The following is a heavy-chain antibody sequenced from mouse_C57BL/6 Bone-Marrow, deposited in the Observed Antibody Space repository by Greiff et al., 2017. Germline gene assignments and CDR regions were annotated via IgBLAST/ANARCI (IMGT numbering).Heavy chain of an antibody. CDR3: ARDLRPYYFDY. CDR2: ISAGGSYT. Sequence: EVMLVESGGGLVKPGGSLKLSCAASGFTFSSYAMSWVRQTPEKRLEWVATISAGGSYTYYPDNVKGRFTISRDNAKNNLYLQMRHLKAEDTAMYYCARDLRPYYFDYWGQGTTLTVSS. V-gene: IGHV5-4*01. J-gene: IGHJ2*01. CDR1: GFTFSSYA. D-gene: IGHD3-2*02.